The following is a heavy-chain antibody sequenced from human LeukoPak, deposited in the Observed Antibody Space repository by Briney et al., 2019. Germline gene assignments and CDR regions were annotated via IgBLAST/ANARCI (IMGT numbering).Heavy chain of an antibody. CDR2: IYYSGST. CDR3: ARDPRRGYYFDY. V-gene: IGHV4-39*07. CDR1: GGSISSSYSY. J-gene: IGHJ4*02. Sequence: ASETLSLTCTVSGGSISSSYSYWGWIRQPPGKGLEWIGNIYYSGSTYYNPSLKSRVTISVDTSKNHFSLKLNSVTAADTAVYYCARDPRRGYYFDYWGQGTLVTVSS.